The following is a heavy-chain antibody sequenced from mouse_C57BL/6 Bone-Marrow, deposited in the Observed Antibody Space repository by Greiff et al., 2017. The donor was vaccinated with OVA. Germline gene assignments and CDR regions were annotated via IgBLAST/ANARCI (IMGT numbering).Heavy chain of an antibody. CDR1: GYTFTNYW. Sequence: QVQLQQSGAELVRPGTSVKLSCTASGYTFTNYWMHWVQQRPGQGLEWIGVIAPSDSYINYNQKFKGRATLTVDTSSSTAYMHLSSLTSEDSAVYYCAHYGSRLYLHYWGQGTSLTVSS. J-gene: IGHJ2*02. V-gene: IGHV1-59*01. CDR3: AHYGSRLYLHY. D-gene: IGHD1-1*01. CDR2: IAPSDSYI.